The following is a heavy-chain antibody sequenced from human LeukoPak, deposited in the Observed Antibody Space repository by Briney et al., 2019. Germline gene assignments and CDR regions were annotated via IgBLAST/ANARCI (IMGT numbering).Heavy chain of an antibody. CDR1: GFTFSDYY. CDR3: AKAKTPTYSYGLDY. Sequence: GGSLRLSCVVSGFTFSDYYMDWVRQTPGKGLEWVSRISDSGVYTYYADSVKGRFTSSRENSKNTLYLQMGSLRAEDTAVYYCAKAKTPTYSYGLDYWGQGTLVTVSS. V-gene: IGHV3-23*01. CDR2: ISDSGVYT. D-gene: IGHD5-18*01. J-gene: IGHJ4*02.